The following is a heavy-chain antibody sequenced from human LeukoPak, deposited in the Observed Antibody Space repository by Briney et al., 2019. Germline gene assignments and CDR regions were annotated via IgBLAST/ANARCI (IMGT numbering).Heavy chain of an antibody. D-gene: IGHD4-11*01. CDR2: IYYGGST. CDR3: ARRLASSSDTFDY. V-gene: IGHV4-39*01. CDR1: GGSISTNSYY. J-gene: IGHJ4*02. Sequence: KPSETLSLTCTASGGSISTNSYYWGWIRQPPGKGLEWIGSIYYGGSTFYNPSLKNRVTISADTSKNQFSLNLSSVTAADTAVYYCARRLASSSDTFDYWGQGTLVTVSS.